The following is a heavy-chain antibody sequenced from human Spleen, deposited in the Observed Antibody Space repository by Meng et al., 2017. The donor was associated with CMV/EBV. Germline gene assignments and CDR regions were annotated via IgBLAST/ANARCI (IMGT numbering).Heavy chain of an antibody. J-gene: IGHJ4*02. V-gene: IGHV4-39*07. CDR1: GGSITSSSYY. Sequence: SETLSLTCTVTGGSITSSSYYWGWIRQPPGKGLEWIGTIYNSGSAHYNPSLQSRVTISVDTSKNQFSLKLTSVTAADTAVYFCARTHNNWNPWPFDYWGQGTLVTVSS. CDR2: IYNSGSA. D-gene: IGHD1-20*01. CDR3: ARTHNNWNPWPFDY.